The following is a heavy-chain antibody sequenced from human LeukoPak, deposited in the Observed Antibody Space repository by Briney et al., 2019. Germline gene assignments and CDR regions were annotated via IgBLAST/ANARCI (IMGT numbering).Heavy chain of an antibody. J-gene: IGHJ4*02. CDR3: ARDQGPYY. V-gene: IGHV3-74*01. Sequence: GGSLRLSCVVSGFAFSSYWMYWVRQAPGKGLVWVSRINTDGSGTRYADSVKGRFTISRDNAKNTLYLQVNSLRAEDTAVYYCARDQGPYYWGQGTLVTVSS. CDR2: INTDGSGT. CDR1: GFAFSSYW.